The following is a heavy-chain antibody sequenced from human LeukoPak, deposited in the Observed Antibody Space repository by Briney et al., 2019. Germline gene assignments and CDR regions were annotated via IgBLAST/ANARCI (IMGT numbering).Heavy chain of an antibody. Sequence: ASVKVSCKASGYTFTGYYMHWVRQAPGQGLEWMGWINPNSGGTNYAQKFQGRVTMTTDTSTSTTYMELRSLRSEDTAVYYCAWSSNWSDGLDVWGQGTMVTVSS. D-gene: IGHD3-3*01. CDR3: AWSSNWSDGLDV. J-gene: IGHJ3*01. CDR1: GYTFTGYY. V-gene: IGHV1-2*02. CDR2: INPNSGGT.